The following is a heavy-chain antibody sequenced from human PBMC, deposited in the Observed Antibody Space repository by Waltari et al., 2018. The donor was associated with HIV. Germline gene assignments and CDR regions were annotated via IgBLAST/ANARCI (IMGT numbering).Heavy chain of an antibody. Sequence: QVQLQESGPGLVKPSETLSLTCTVSGGCINTYYWTWIAQPHGKGLEWIGYIYHSGSTNYNPSFKSRVTISVDTSRNEYSLKLTSVTAADTAVYYCAREGTYGGTARPEKGLDSWGQGILVSVSS. CDR1: GGCINTYY. V-gene: IGHV4-59*01. CDR2: IYHSGST. D-gene: IGHD6-6*01. J-gene: IGHJ4*02. CDR3: AREGTYGGTARPEKGLDS.